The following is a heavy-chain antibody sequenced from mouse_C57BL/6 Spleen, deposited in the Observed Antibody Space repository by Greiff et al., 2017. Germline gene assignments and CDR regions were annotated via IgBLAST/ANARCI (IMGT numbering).Heavy chain of an antibody. Sequence: EVKLQESGPGLVKPSQSLSLTCSVTGYSITSGYSWNWIRQFPGNKLEWMGYISYDGSNNYNPSLKNRISITRDTSKNQFFLKLNSVTTEDTATYYCAREGGYDGYYFYAMDYWGQGTSVTVSS. D-gene: IGHD2-3*01. CDR3: AREGGYDGYYFYAMDY. CDR2: ISYDGSN. J-gene: IGHJ4*01. V-gene: IGHV3-6*01. CDR1: GYSITSGYS.